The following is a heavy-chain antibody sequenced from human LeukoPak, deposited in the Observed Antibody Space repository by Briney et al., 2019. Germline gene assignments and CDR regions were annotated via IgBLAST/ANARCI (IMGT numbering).Heavy chain of an antibody. CDR2: ISAYNGNT. V-gene: IGHV1-18*04. CDR1: GYTFTSYG. J-gene: IGHJ4*02. CDR3: AREKARSRWAHSPVEY. Sequence: ASVKVSCKASGYTFTSYGISWVRQAPGQGLEWMGWISAYNGNTNYAQKLQGRVTMTTDTSMSTAYMELRSLRSDDTAAYYCAREKARSRWAHSPVEYWGQGTLVTVSS. D-gene: IGHD4-23*01.